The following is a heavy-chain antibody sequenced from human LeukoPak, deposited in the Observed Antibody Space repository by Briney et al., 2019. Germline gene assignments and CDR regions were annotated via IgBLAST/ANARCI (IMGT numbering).Heavy chain of an antibody. CDR3: ARGGRDGYNNWFDP. Sequence: SETLSLTCTVSGGSISSGSYYWNWIRQPAGKGLEWIGRIYTSGSTNYNPSLKSRVTISVAPSKNQFSLKLSSVTAADTAVYYCARGGRDGYNNWFDPWGQGTLVTVSS. CDR2: IYTSGST. CDR1: GGSISSGSYY. D-gene: IGHD5-24*01. V-gene: IGHV4-61*02. J-gene: IGHJ5*02.